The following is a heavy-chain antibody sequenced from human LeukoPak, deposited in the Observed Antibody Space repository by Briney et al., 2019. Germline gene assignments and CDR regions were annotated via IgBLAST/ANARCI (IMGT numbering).Heavy chain of an antibody. Sequence: SETLSLTCGVSGGSITTTNWWTWVRQPPGKGLEWIGEVHLDGRTNYNPSLESRLTISVDLSENHISLRLTSVTAADTAVYYCARHITWGARGPFDYWGQGTLVTASS. V-gene: IGHV4-4*02. CDR1: GGSITTTNW. CDR2: VHLDGRT. CDR3: ARHITWGARGPFDY. D-gene: IGHD2-21*01. J-gene: IGHJ4*02.